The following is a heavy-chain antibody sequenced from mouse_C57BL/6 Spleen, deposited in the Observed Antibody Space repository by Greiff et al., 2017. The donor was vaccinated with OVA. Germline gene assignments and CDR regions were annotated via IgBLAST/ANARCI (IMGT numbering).Heavy chain of an antibody. V-gene: IGHV2-5*01. J-gene: IGHJ2*01. D-gene: IGHD2-1*01. CDR3: AKNEGNYANYFDY. Sequence: VKLLESGPGLVQPSQSLSITCTVSGFSLTSYGVHWVRQSPGKGLEWLGVIWRGGSTDYNAAFMSRLSITKDNSKSQVFFKMNSLQADDTAIYYCAKNEGNYANYFDYWGQGTTLTVSS. CDR2: IWRGGST. CDR1: GFSLTSYG.